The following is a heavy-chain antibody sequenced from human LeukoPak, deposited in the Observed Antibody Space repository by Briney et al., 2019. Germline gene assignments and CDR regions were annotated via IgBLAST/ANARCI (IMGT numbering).Heavy chain of an antibody. CDR1: GFTFSSYG. D-gene: IGHD2-2*01. Sequence: GGSLRLSCAASGFTFSSYGMSWVRQAPGKGLEWVSGISANGANRYYADSVKGRFTISRDNSRDTLSVQINSLRAEDTAVYYCAKLQSVVIPAAMLGFDYWGQGILVTVSS. CDR2: ISANGANR. CDR3: AKLQSVVIPAAMLGFDY. V-gene: IGHV3-23*01. J-gene: IGHJ4*02.